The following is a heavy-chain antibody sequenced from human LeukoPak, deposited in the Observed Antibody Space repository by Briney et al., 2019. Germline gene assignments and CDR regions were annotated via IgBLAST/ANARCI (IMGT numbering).Heavy chain of an antibody. D-gene: IGHD1-26*01. CDR1: GYTFTSYG. CDR2: INPNSGDT. Sequence: GASVKVSCKASGYTFTSYGISWVRQAPGQGLEWMGWINPNSGDTNYAQKFQGRVTMTRDTSISTAYMELSRLRSDDTAIYYCARDGNFDYWGQGTLVTVSS. CDR3: ARDGNFDY. J-gene: IGHJ4*02. V-gene: IGHV1-2*02.